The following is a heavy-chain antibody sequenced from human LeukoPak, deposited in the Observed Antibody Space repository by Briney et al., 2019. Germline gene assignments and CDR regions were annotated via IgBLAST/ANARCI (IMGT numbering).Heavy chain of an antibody. V-gene: IGHV1-8*01. Sequence: ASVKVSCKASGYTFTSYDINWVRQATGQELEWMGWMNPNSGNTGYAQKFQGRVTMTRNTSISTAYMELSSLRSEDTAVYYCARGLYYGDYVFGFDPWGQGTLVTVSS. CDR2: MNPNSGNT. CDR1: GYTFTSYD. D-gene: IGHD4-17*01. CDR3: ARGLYYGDYVFGFDP. J-gene: IGHJ5*02.